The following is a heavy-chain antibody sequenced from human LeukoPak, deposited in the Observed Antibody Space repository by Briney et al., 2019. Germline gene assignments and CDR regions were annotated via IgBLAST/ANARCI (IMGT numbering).Heavy chain of an antibody. V-gene: IGHV3-30*18. Sequence: GGSLRLSCAASGFTFSNYWMHWVRQAPGKGLVWVAVISYDGSNKYYADSVKGRFTISRDNSKNTLYLQMNSLRAEDTAVYYCAKMAADYYMDVWGKGTTVTVSS. J-gene: IGHJ6*03. D-gene: IGHD5-24*01. CDR2: ISYDGSNK. CDR1: GFTFSNYW. CDR3: AKMAADYYMDV.